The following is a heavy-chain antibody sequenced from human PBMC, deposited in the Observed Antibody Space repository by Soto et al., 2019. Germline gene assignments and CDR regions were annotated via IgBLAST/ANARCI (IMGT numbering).Heavy chain of an antibody. D-gene: IGHD3-10*01. CDR3: ARESTFGESFDY. CDR1: GFTFVSYG. Sequence: QVQLVESGGGVVQPGRSLRLSCAASGFTFVSYGMHWVRQAPGKGLEWVAVIWYDGSNKYYADSVKGRFTISRDNSKNTLYLQMNSLRAEDTAMYYCARESTFGESFDYWGQGTLVTVSS. V-gene: IGHV3-33*01. CDR2: IWYDGSNK. J-gene: IGHJ4*02.